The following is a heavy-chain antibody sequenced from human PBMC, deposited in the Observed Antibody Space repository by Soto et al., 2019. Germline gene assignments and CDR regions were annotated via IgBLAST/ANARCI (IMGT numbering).Heavy chain of an antibody. Sequence: QTGGSLRLSCAASGFTFSSYAMHWVRQAPGKGLEWVAVISYDGSNKYYADSVKGRFTISRDNSKNTLYLQMNSLRAEDTAVYYCARAYGSGSSYYYYGMDVWGQGTTVTVSS. J-gene: IGHJ6*02. CDR1: GFTFSSYA. D-gene: IGHD3-10*01. V-gene: IGHV3-30-3*01. CDR3: ARAYGSGSSYYYYGMDV. CDR2: ISYDGSNK.